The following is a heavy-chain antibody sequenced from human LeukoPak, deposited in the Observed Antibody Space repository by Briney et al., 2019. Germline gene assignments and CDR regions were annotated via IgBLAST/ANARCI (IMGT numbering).Heavy chain of an antibody. Sequence: GGSLRLSCAASAFTFSNYAMTWVRQAPGKGLEWIADITISGHTKNYADSVKGRFSISRDNARTSLYLQMHSLRVEDTGVYYCARGDPHADLWGQGTLVTVSS. CDR2: ITISGHTK. V-gene: IGHV3-48*04. CDR3: ARGDPHADL. D-gene: IGHD5-24*01. CDR1: AFTFSNYA. J-gene: IGHJ5*02.